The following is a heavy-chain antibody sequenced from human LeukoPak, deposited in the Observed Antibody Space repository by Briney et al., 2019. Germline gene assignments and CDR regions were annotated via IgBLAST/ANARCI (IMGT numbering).Heavy chain of an antibody. V-gene: IGHV1-18*01. CDR1: GYTFTGYG. Sequence: GASVKVSCKASGYTFTGYGISWGRQAPGEGLEWMGWISAYNGNTNYAQKLQGRVTMTTDTSTSTAYMELRSLRSDDTAVYYCARDYGGNYYNWFDPWGQGTLVTVSS. CDR2: ISAYNGNT. D-gene: IGHD4-23*01. CDR3: ARDYGGNYYNWFDP. J-gene: IGHJ5*02.